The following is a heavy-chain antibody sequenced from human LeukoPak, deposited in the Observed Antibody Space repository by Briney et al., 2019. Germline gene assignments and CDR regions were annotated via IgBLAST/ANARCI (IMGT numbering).Heavy chain of an antibody. D-gene: IGHD6-13*01. J-gene: IGHJ4*02. Sequence: GGSLRLSCAASGFTFDDYAMSWVRQAPGKGLEWVSAISGSGDSTYYGDSVKGRFTISRDNSKNTLYLQMNSLRAEDTAVYYCAKTRPLDSSSWSHGDYWGQGTLVTVSS. CDR2: ISGSGDST. V-gene: IGHV3-23*01. CDR1: GFTFDDYA. CDR3: AKTRPLDSSSWSHGDY.